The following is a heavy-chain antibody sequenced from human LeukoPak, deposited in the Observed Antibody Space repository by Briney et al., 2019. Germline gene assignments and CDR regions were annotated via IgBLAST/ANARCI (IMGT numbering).Heavy chain of an antibody. D-gene: IGHD3-22*01. Sequence: SCKVSGYTLTELSMHWVRQAPGKGLEWVSYISSSGSTIYYADSVKGRFTISRDNAKNSLYLQMNSLRAEDTAVYYCARASSGYYSGAFDIWGQGTMVTVSS. CDR2: ISSSGSTI. CDR1: GYTLTELS. V-gene: IGHV3-11*04. CDR3: ARASSGYYSGAFDI. J-gene: IGHJ3*02.